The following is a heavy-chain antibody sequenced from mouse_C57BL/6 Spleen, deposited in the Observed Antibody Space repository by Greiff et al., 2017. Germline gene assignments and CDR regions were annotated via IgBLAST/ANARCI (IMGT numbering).Heavy chain of an antibody. Sequence: QVQLQQSGAELVKPGASVKISCKASGYAFSSYWMNWVKQRPGKGLEWIGQIYPGDGDTNYNGKFKGESTLTADKSSSAAYMQLISLTSEDSAVYFCGRDYYGPVWFAYWGQGTLVTVSA. V-gene: IGHV1-80*01. D-gene: IGHD1-1*01. CDR1: GYAFSSYW. CDR3: GRDYYGPVWFAY. J-gene: IGHJ3*01. CDR2: IYPGDGDT.